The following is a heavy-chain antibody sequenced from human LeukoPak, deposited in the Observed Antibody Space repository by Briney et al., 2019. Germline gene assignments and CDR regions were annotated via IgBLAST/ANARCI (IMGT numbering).Heavy chain of an antibody. CDR3: ARGSTYXESSGXVPFDX. CDR2: IKEDGSET. CDR1: GLIFSNYW. J-gene: IGHJ4*02. D-gene: IGHD3-22*01. Sequence: GGSLRLSCAASGLIFSNYWMTWVRQAPGKGLEWVANIKEDGSETYYVDSVKGRFTISRDNDKNTLYLQMNSLRAEDTAVYYCARGSTYXESSGXVPFDXWGQGTLVTVSS. V-gene: IGHV3-7*01.